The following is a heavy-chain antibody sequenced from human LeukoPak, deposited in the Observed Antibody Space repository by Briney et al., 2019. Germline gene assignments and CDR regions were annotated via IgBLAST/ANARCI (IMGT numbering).Heavy chain of an antibody. Sequence: NTSETLSLTCAVYGGSFSGYYWSWIRQPPGKGLEWIGEINHSGSTNYNPSLKSRVTISVDTSKNQFSLKLSSVTAADTAVYYCARDPIGGGWFDPWGQGTLVTVSS. CDR1: GGSFSGYY. V-gene: IGHV4-34*01. CDR2: INHSGST. CDR3: ARDPIGGGWFDP. J-gene: IGHJ5*02. D-gene: IGHD3-10*01.